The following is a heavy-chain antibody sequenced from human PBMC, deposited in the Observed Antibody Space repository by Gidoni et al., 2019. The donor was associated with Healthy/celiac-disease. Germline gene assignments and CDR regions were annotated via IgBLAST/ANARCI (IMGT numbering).Heavy chain of an antibody. CDR1: GFTFGDYA. J-gene: IGHJ4*02. CDR2: IRSKAYGGTT. CDR3: TRDSEWELLEADY. Sequence: EVQLVESGGGLVQPGRSLRLSCTASGFTFGDYAMSWFRQAPGKGLEWVGFIRSKAYGGTTEYAASVKGRFTISRDDSKSIAYLQMNSLKTEDTAVYYCTRDSEWELLEADYWGQGTLVTVSS. V-gene: IGHV3-49*03. D-gene: IGHD1-26*01.